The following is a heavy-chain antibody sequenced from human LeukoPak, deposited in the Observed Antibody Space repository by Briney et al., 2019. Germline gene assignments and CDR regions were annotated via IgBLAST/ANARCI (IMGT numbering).Heavy chain of an antibody. V-gene: IGHV7-4-1*02. CDR3: ARAFQSLGGLSLPDY. J-gene: IGHJ4*02. Sequence: ASVKVSCKASGYTFTSYTMNWVRQAPGQGLEWMGWINTNTGNPTYAQGFTGRFVFSLDISVSTAYLQISSLKAEDTAVYFCARAFQSLGGLSLPDYWGQGTLVTVSS. D-gene: IGHD3-16*02. CDR1: GYTFTSYT. CDR2: INTNTGNP.